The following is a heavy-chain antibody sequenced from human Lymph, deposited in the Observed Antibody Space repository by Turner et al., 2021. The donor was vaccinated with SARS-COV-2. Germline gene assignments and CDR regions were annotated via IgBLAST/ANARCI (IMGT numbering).Heavy chain of an antibody. V-gene: IGHV1-69*10. CDR3: ARDSPYCSSTSCYDP. Sequence: QVQLVQSGAEVKKPGSSVKVSCKASGGTFSSYAITWVRQAPGQGLEWMGGIIPNLARANYAQKFQGRVTITADKSTSTAYMELSSLRSEDTAVYYCARDSPYCSSTSCYDPWGQGTLVTVSS. J-gene: IGHJ5*02. D-gene: IGHD2-2*01. CDR1: GGTFSSYA. CDR2: IIPNLARA.